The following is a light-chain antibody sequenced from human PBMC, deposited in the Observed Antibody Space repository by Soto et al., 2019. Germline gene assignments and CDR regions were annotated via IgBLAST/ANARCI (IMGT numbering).Light chain of an antibody. CDR1: RGVSTN. CDR3: QQYDDWPWT. Sequence: DIVMTQSPATLSVSPGERATLSCRASRGVSTNLAWYQQRPGQSPRLLIYGISTRATGIPARFSGSGSGTDFTLTISSLQSEDFAVYYCQQYDDWPWTFGQGTKVAIK. CDR2: GIS. V-gene: IGKV3-15*01. J-gene: IGKJ1*01.